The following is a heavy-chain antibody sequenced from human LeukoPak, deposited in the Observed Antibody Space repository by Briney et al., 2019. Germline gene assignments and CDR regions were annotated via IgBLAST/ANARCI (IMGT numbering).Heavy chain of an antibody. CDR3: AREAYYGSGRSRQPSPV. V-gene: IGHV3-30*15. CDR2: ISKDGSNE. D-gene: IGHD3-10*01. Sequence: HSGGSLRLSCAASGFTFSSYAMYWVRQAPGKGLEWVALISKDGSNEDHADSVKGRFTISRDNSKDTLYLQMSSLRVEDTAVYYCAREAYYGSGRSRQPSPVWGQGTLVTVSS. J-gene: IGHJ4*02. CDR1: GFTFSSYA.